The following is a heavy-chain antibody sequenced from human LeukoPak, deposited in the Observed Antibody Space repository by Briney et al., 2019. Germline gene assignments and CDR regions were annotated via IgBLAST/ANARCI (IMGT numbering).Heavy chain of an antibody. CDR2: IYYSGST. CDR3: AREGLRGTGTTPFDY. J-gene: IGHJ4*02. CDR1: GGSISSGDYY. V-gene: IGHV4-30-4*01. D-gene: IGHD1-1*01. Sequence: SQTLSLTCTVSGGSISSGDYYWSRIRQPPGKGLEWIGYIYYSGSTYYNPSLKSRVTISVDTSKNQFSLKLSSVTAADTAVYYCAREGLRGTGTTPFDYWGQGTLVTVSS.